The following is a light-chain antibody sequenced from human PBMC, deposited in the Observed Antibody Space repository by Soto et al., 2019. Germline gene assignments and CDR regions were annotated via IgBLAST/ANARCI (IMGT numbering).Light chain of an antibody. CDR2: EVC. J-gene: IGLJ1*01. CDR3: GSWDSSLSAYV. V-gene: IGLV2-14*01. Sequence: QSVLTQPASVSGSPGQSITISCTGTSSDVGGYNYVSWYQQHPGKAPKLMIYEVCNRPSGVSNRFSGSKSGNTASLTISGLQAEDEADYYCGSWDSSLSAYVFGTGTKLTVL. CDR1: SSDVGGYNY.